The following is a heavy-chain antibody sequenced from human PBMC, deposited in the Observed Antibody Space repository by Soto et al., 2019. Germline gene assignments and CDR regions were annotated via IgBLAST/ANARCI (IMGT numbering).Heavy chain of an antibody. J-gene: IGHJ6*01. Sequence: SETLSLTCTVSGGYINSYYWNWIRQPPGKGLEWIGFIYYSGSTNYNPSLKSRVVISVDTSKNQFSLKLRSVTAADTAMYYCAKNDDHGSSYHGMDVWGQGTTVTVSS. V-gene: IGHV4-59*01. CDR2: IYYSGST. D-gene: IGHD4-17*01. CDR1: GGYINSYY. CDR3: AKNDDHGSSYHGMDV.